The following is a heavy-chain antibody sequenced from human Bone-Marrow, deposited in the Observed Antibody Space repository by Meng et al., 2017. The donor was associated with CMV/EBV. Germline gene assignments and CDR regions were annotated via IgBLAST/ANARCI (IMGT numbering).Heavy chain of an antibody. Sequence: GESLKISCAASGFTFSNYEMNWVRQAPGKGLEWVSYISSGGSTIYYADSVKGRFTISRDNFKNTVYLQMNSLRAEDTAIYYCARGVWAGVPLEYLQHWGQGTLVTVSS. D-gene: IGHD2-8*01. V-gene: IGHV3-48*03. J-gene: IGHJ1*01. CDR1: GFTFSNYE. CDR3: ARGVWAGVPLEYLQH. CDR2: ISSGGSTI.